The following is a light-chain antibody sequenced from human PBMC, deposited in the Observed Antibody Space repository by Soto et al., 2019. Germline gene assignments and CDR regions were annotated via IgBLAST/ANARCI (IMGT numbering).Light chain of an antibody. V-gene: IGKV3-20*01. CDR3: QQYGSSPQT. J-gene: IGKJ1*01. CDR2: GAS. Sequence: EILLTQSPGTLSLSAGERATLSCRASQSVSSSYLAWYQQKPGQAPRLLIYGASSRATGIPERFSGSGSGTDFTLTISRLEPEDFALYYCQQYGSSPQTFGQGTKVDIK. CDR1: QSVSSSY.